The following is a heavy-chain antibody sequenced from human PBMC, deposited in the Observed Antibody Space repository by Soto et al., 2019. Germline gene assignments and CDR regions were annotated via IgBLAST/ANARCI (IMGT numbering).Heavy chain of an antibody. J-gene: IGHJ3*01. CDR3: VKWGSRGVGALGSIC. D-gene: IGHD3-10*01. Sequence: QVQLVESGGGVVQPGRSLRLSCADSGFTFSSYGMHWVRQAPGKGLEWVAVISYDGSNKYYADSVKGRFTISRDNSKNTLYLQMNSLRADDTAVYYCVKWGSRGVGALGSICWGQGTMVTVSS. CDR2: ISYDGSNK. CDR1: GFTFSSYG. V-gene: IGHV3-30*18.